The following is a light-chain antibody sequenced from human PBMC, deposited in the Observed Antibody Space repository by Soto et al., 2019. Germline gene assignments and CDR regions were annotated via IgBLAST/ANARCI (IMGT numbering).Light chain of an antibody. CDR1: QGISSY. V-gene: IGKV1-9*01. CDR3: QQLNSYPPKYT. J-gene: IGKJ2*01. CDR2: AAS. Sequence: DIQLTQSPSFLSASVGDRVTITCRASQGISSYLAWYQQKPGKAPKVLIYAASTLQSGVPSRFSGSGSGTEFTLTISSLQPEDFATYYCQQLNSYPPKYTFGQGTKLEIK.